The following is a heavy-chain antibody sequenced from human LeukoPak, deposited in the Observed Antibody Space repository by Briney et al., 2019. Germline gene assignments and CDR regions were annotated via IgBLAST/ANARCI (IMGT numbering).Heavy chain of an antibody. CDR1: GFTFSNAW. Sequence: GGSLRLSCAASGFTFSNAWMSWVRQAPGKGLEWVGRIKSKTDGGTTDYAAPVKGRFTISRDDSKNTLYLQMNSLKTEDTAVYYCTTGITMVRGVNFDYWGQGTLVTVSS. J-gene: IGHJ4*02. CDR3: TTGITMVRGVNFDY. CDR2: IKSKTDGGTT. D-gene: IGHD3-10*01. V-gene: IGHV3-15*01.